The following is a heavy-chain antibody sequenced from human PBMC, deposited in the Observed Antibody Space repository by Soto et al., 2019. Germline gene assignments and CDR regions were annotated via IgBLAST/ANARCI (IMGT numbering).Heavy chain of an antibody. V-gene: IGHV3-21*04. CDR3: ARGFSAGKGSPPDF. CDR1: GFTFTRYS. CDR2: ISITTNYI. D-gene: IGHD6-13*01. J-gene: IGHJ4*02. Sequence: LRLSCAASGFTFTRYSMNWVRQAPGKGLELVSSISITTNYIYYGDSMKGRFTISRDNAKNSLYLEMNSLTAEDTAVDYCARGFSAGKGSPPDFWGQGSLVTVSS.